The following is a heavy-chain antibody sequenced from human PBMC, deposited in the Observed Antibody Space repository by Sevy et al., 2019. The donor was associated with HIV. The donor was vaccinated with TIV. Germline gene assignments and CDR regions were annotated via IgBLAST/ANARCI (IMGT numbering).Heavy chain of an antibody. CDR1: GFTFSSYG. V-gene: IGHV3-30*18. Sequence: GGSLRLSCAASGFTFSSYGMHWVRQAPGKGLEWVAVISYDGSNKYYADSVKGRFTISRDNSKNTLYLQMNSLRAEDTAMYYCAKDRARLRTGLTRGYYYYGMDVWGQGTTVTVSS. CDR3: AKDRARLRTGLTRGYYYYGMDV. D-gene: IGHD1-1*01. CDR2: ISYDGSNK. J-gene: IGHJ6*02.